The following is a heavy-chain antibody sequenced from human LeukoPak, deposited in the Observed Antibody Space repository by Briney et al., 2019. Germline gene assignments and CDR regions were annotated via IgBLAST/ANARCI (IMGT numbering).Heavy chain of an antibody. Sequence: GGSLRLSCAASGFTFSSYAMHWVRQAPGKGLEWVAVISYDGSNKYYADSVKGRFTISRDNSKNTLYLQMNSLRAEDTAVYYCARGSHYDSSGYSYWGEGTLVTVSS. CDR2: ISYDGSNK. J-gene: IGHJ4*02. D-gene: IGHD3-22*01. CDR1: GFTFSSYA. V-gene: IGHV3-30*04. CDR3: ARGSHYDSSGYSY.